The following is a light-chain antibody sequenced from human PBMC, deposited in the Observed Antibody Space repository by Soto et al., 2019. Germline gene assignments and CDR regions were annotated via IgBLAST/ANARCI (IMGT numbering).Light chain of an antibody. Sequence: QSALTQPASVSGSPGQSITISCTGSSNDVGAFNYVSWYRHSPGEAPKVLIRGVSIRPSGVSIRFSASKSANTASLTISGLQAEDEAYYYCSLFTTSGTWVFGGGTKLTVL. V-gene: IGLV2-14*03. CDR2: GVS. CDR3: SLFTTSGTWV. CDR1: SNDVGAFNY. J-gene: IGLJ3*02.